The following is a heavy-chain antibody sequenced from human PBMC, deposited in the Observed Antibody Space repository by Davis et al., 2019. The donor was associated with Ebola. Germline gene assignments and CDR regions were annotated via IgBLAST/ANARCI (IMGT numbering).Heavy chain of an antibody. D-gene: IGHD3-10*01. Sequence: AASVKVSCKASGYTFTSYGISWVRQAPGQGLEWMGWISAYNGNTNYAQKLQGRVTMTTDTSTSTAYMELRSLRSDDTAVYYCARDITMVRGVYWFDPWGQGTLVTVSS. J-gene: IGHJ5*02. CDR1: GYTFTSYG. V-gene: IGHV1-18*04. CDR3: ARDITMVRGVYWFDP. CDR2: ISAYNGNT.